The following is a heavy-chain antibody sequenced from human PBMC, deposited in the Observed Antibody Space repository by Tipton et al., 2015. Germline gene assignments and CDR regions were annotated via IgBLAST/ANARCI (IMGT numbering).Heavy chain of an antibody. Sequence: SLRLSCVASGFPFSAHGLNWARQAPGKGLEWVSSISASGGDTFYTGSVQGRFTISRDNSKNTLFLQMNSLRVEDTAIYYCAKESGVGPLWYLDYWGQGTLVTVSS. CDR1: GFPFSAHG. CDR3: AKESGVGPLWYLDY. J-gene: IGHJ4*02. CDR2: ISASGGDT. V-gene: IGHV3-23*01. D-gene: IGHD2-21*01.